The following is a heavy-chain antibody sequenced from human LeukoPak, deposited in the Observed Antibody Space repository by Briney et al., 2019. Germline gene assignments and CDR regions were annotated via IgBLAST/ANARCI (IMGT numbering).Heavy chain of an antibody. Sequence: PSETLSLTCTVSGGSISSSSYYWGWIRQPPGKGLEWIGSIYYSGSTYYNPSLKSRVTISVDTSKNQFCLKLSSVTAADTAVYYCARREYDILTGYYFLWGQGTLVTVSS. D-gene: IGHD3-9*01. CDR3: ARREYDILTGYYFL. CDR2: IYYSGST. J-gene: IGHJ4*02. CDR1: GGSISSSSYY. V-gene: IGHV4-39*01.